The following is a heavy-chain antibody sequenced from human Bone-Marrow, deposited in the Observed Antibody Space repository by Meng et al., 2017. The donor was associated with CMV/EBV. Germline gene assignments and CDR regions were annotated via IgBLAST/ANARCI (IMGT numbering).Heavy chain of an antibody. D-gene: IGHD6-13*01. J-gene: IGHJ4*02. Sequence: SETLSLTCTVSGGSITGSNYYWGWIRRPPGKGLEWIGSIFHRGSTYYNPSLKSRATISVDTSKKQFSLRVTSVTAADTGVYYCARRVYSSSWYFDPWGQGTLVTVSS. V-gene: IGHV4-39*07. CDR2: IFHRGST. CDR1: GGSITGSNYY. CDR3: ARRVYSSSWYFDP.